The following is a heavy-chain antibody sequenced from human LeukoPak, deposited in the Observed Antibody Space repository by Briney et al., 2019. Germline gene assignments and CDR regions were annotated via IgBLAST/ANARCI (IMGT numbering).Heavy chain of an antibody. D-gene: IGHD6-13*01. V-gene: IGHV3-7*01. Sequence: PGGSLRLSCEASGFTFSSYWMSWVRQAPGKGLEWVANIKQDGSDKYYVDSLKGRFTVSRDNAKNSLYLQINSLRVGDTAVYYCAREWWSSSYDWGQGTLVTVSS. CDR2: IKQDGSDK. CDR3: AREWWSSSYD. J-gene: IGHJ4*02. CDR1: GFTFSSYW.